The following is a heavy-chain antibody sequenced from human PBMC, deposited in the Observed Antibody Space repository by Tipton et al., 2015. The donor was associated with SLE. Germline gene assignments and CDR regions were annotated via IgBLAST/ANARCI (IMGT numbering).Heavy chain of an antibody. D-gene: IGHD3-9*01. V-gene: IGHV4-59*08. CDR1: GGSISSYY. CDR2: IYYSGST. J-gene: IGHJ3*02. CDR3: ARQYYDILTGYQGAFDI. Sequence: TLSLTCTVSGGSISSYYWSWIRQPPGKGLEWIGYIYYSGSTNYNPSLKSRVTISVDTSKNQFSLKLSSVTAAGTAVYYCARQYYDILTGYQGAFDIWGQGTMVTVSS.